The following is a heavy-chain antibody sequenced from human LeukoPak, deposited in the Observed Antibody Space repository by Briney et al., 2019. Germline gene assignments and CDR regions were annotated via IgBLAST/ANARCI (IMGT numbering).Heavy chain of an antibody. Sequence: GGSLRLSCAASGFTVSSNYMSWVRQAPGKGLEWVSVIQSGGSTYYADSVRGRFTISRDYSKNTLYVQMNSLRAEDTAVYYCARDSSSYGIDYWGQGTLVTVSS. CDR1: GFTVSSNY. D-gene: IGHD6-13*01. V-gene: IGHV3-66*01. CDR2: IQSGGST. CDR3: ARDSSSYGIDY. J-gene: IGHJ4*02.